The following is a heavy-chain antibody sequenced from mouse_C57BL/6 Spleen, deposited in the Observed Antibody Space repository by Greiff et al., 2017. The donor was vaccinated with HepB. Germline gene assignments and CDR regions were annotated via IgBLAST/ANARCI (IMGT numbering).Heavy chain of an antibody. Sequence: QVQLQQSGAELVRPGTSVKMSCKASGYTFTNYWIGWAKQRPGHGLEWIGDIYPGGGYTNYHEKFKGKATLTADKSSSTAYMQFSSLTSEDSAIYYCARRRGGYFDVWGTGTTVTVSS. CDR1: GYTFTNYW. V-gene: IGHV1-63*01. CDR2: IYPGGGYT. CDR3: ARRRGGYFDV. J-gene: IGHJ1*03.